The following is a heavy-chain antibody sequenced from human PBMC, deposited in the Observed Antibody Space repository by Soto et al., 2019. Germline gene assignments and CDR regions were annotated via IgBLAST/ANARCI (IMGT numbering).Heavy chain of an antibody. V-gene: IGHV1-18*01. CDR2: ISAYNGNT. J-gene: IGHJ6*02. Sequence: QVQLVQSGAEVKKPGASVKVSCKASGYRFSSFGIIWVRQAPGQGLEWMGWISAYNGNTNYAQKFQGRVTMSTDTSTSSAYMELRSLRSDDTAVYYCARPLHYYFYAMDAWGQGTTVTVSS. CDR1: GYRFSSFG. CDR3: ARPLHYYFYAMDA.